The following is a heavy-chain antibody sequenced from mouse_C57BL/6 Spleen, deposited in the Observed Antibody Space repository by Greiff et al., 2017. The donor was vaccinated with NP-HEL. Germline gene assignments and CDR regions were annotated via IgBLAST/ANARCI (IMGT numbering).Heavy chain of an antibody. Sequence: EVKLVESGGGLVKPGGSLKLSCAASGFTFSDYGMHWVRQAPEKGLEWVAYISSGSSTIYYAATVKGRFTISRDNAKNTLFLQMTSLRSEDTAMYYCARNDYDQGAWFAYWGQGTLVTVSA. D-gene: IGHD2-4*01. CDR2: ISSGSSTI. J-gene: IGHJ3*01. V-gene: IGHV5-17*01. CDR1: GFTFSDYG. CDR3: ARNDYDQGAWFAY.